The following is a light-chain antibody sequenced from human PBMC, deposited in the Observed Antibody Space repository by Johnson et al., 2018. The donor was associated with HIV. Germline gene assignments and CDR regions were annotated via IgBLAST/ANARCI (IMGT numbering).Light chain of an antibody. Sequence: QSVLTQPPSVSAAPGQKVTISCSGSSSNIGNNYVSWYQQLPGTAPKLLIFENNKRPSGIPDRFSGSKSGTSATLGITGLQTGDEADYYCGTWDSSLSVYVFGTVTKVSVL. V-gene: IGLV1-51*02. CDR1: SSNIGNNY. CDR2: ENN. J-gene: IGLJ1*01. CDR3: GTWDSSLSVYV.